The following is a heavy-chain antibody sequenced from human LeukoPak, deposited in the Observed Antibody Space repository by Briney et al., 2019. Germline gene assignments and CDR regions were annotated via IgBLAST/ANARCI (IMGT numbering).Heavy chain of an antibody. V-gene: IGHV3-21*01. D-gene: IGHD5-12*01. CDR3: ARVKEASAFDV. Sequence: GGSPRLSCAASGFTFSSYSMNWVRQAPGKGLEWVSSISRTGSYIYYADLVKGRFTISRDNAKNSLYQQMNSLRAEDTAVYYCARVKEASAFDVWGQGTMVTVSS. J-gene: IGHJ3*01. CDR1: GFTFSSYS. CDR2: ISRTGSYI.